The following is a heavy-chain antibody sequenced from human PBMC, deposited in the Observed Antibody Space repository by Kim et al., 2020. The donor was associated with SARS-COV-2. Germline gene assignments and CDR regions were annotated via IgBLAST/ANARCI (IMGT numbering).Heavy chain of an antibody. V-gene: IGHV4-34*01. Sequence: SETLSLTCAVYGGSFSGYYWSWIRQPPGKGLEWIGEINHSGSTNYNPSLKSRVTISVDTSKNQFSLKLSSVTAADTAVYYCASSSLWSGPDYWGQGTLVTVSS. J-gene: IGHJ4*02. CDR2: INHSGST. CDR3: ASSSLWSGPDY. D-gene: IGHD3-3*01. CDR1: GGSFSGYY.